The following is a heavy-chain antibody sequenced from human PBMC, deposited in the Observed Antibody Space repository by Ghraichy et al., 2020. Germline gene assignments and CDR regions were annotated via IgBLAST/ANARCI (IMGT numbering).Heavy chain of an antibody. Sequence: ASVKVSCRTSGYTFTTHGISWVRQAPGQGLEWMAWISASNGNTNYAQKFQSRVTMTTDTSTSTAYMELRSLRSDDTAVYYCARDSPDLEWLFFDNYYYYGMDVWGQGTTVTVSS. D-gene: IGHD3-9*01. CDR2: ISASNGNT. CDR3: ARDSPDLEWLFFDNYYYYGMDV. J-gene: IGHJ6*02. V-gene: IGHV1-18*04. CDR1: GYTFTTHG.